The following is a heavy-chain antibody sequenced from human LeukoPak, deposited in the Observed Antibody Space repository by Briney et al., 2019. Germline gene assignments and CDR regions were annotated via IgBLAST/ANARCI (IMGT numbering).Heavy chain of an antibody. D-gene: IGHD3-16*02. CDR2: ISGSGGST. J-gene: IGHJ4*02. CDR1: GFTFSSYA. Sequence: GGXXRLSCAASGFTFSSYAMSWVRQAPGKGLEWVSAISGSGGSTYYADSVKGGFTISRDNSKNALYLQMNRLRAEDTAVYYCAKKSDYVWGSYRYQYYFDYWGQGTLVTVSS. CDR3: AKKSDYVWGSYRYQYYFDY. V-gene: IGHV3-23*01.